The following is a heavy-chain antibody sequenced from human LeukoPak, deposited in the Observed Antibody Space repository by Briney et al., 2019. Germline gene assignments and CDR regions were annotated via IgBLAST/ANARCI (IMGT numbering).Heavy chain of an antibody. Sequence: QTGGSLRLSCAASGFTVSSNYMSWVRQAPGKGLEWVSVIYSGGTTYYADSVKGRFTISRDNSRNTLYLQMNSLRAEDTAVYYCAKLGFVVVVAATSYFDYWGQGTLVTVSS. J-gene: IGHJ4*02. D-gene: IGHD2-15*01. V-gene: IGHV3-53*01. CDR3: AKLGFVVVVAATSYFDY. CDR1: GFTVSSNY. CDR2: IYSGGTT.